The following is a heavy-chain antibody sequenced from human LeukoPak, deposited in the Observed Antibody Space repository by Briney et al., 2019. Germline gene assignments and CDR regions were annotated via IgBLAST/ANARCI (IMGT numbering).Heavy chain of an antibody. D-gene: IGHD6-13*01. CDR2: IYYSGST. Sequence: SETLSLTCTVSGGSISSSSYYWGWIRQPPGKGLEWIGSIYYSGSTYYNPSLKSRVTISVDTSKNQFSLKLSSVTAADTAVYYCARDGGGAAGIDYWGQGTLVTASS. V-gene: IGHV4-39*02. CDR3: ARDGGGAAGIDY. CDR1: GGSISSSSYY. J-gene: IGHJ4*02.